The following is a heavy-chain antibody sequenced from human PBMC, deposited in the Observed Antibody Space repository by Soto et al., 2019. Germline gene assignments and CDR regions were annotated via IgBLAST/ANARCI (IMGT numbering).Heavy chain of an antibody. J-gene: IGHJ6*02. Sequence: EVYLVESGGGLVKPGGSLRLSCEASGFPFSITGMNWVRQAPGKGLEWVSSINSGGSYTDHADSVKGRLTISRDNAKNSLYLQMNNLRVEHTGVYYLAKHGAAGSVMDVSGQGTTVTVSS. CDR1: GFPFSITG. D-gene: IGHD6-13*01. V-gene: IGHV3-21*01. CDR3: AKHGAAGSVMDV. CDR2: INSGGSYT.